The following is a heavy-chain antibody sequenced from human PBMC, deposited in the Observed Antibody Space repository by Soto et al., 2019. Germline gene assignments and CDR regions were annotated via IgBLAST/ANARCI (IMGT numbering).Heavy chain of an antibody. CDR3: ARDFWSGYGYFDS. Sequence: ETLSLTCTVSGGSISSSSYYWGWIRQPPGKGLEWIGTIYYSGSAYYNPSLKSRLTISVDTSKNQFSLKLSSVTAADTAVYYCARDFWSGYGYFDSWGQGTLLTVSS. CDR1: GGSISSSSYY. D-gene: IGHD3-3*01. V-gene: IGHV4-39*07. CDR2: IYYSGSA. J-gene: IGHJ4*02.